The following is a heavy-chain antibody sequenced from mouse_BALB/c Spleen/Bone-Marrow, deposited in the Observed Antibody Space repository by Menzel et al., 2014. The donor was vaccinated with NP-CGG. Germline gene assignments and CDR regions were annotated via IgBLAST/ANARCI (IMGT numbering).Heavy chain of an antibody. Sequence: VQLQQSGPGLVPPSQSLSITCTVSGFSLTSDGVHWVRQSPRKGLEWLGVMWSGGSTYYNAAFKSRLSISKDNSRSQVFFKMSSLQTNDTAIYYCARNCYYYSMDYWGQGTSVTVSS. CDR3: ARNCYYYSMDY. CDR2: MWSGGST. J-gene: IGHJ4*01. V-gene: IGHV2-2*02. CDR1: GFSLTSDG.